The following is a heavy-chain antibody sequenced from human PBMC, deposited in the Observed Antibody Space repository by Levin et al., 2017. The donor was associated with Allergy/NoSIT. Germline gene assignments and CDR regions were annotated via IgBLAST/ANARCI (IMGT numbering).Heavy chain of an antibody. CDR3: AGSDYDSYFFDY. CDR2: ISSSGTYK. Sequence: GESLKISCAASGFTFNTYSMHWVRQAPGKGLEWVSSISSSGTYKYYADSLKGRFTISRDNAKNSLFLQVNSLRVEDTAIYYCAGSDYDSYFFDYWGQGTLVTVSS. V-gene: IGHV3-21*01. D-gene: IGHD5-12*01. CDR1: GFTFNTYS. J-gene: IGHJ4*02.